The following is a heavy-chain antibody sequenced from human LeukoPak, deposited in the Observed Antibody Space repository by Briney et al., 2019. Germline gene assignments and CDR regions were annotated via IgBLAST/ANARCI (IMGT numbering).Heavy chain of an antibody. CDR2: ISSSSSYI. V-gene: IGHV3-21*01. CDR1: GFTFSSYS. D-gene: IGHD6-13*01. J-gene: IGHJ4*02. CDR3: ARDDQYSSTCYDY. Sequence: GGSLRLSCAASGFTFSSYSMNWVCQAPGKGLEWVSSISSSSSYIYYADSVKGRFTISRDNAKNSLYLQMNSLRAEDTAVYYCARDDQYSSTCYDYWGQGTLVTVSS.